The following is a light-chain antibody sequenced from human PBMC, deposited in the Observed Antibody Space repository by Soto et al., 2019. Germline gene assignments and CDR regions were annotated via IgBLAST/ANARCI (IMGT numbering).Light chain of an antibody. Sequence: QSALTQPASVSGSPGQSITISCTGTSSDVGGYKYVSWYQQYPGKAPKLMMYEVSNRPSGVSNRFSGSKSGNTASLTISGFQAEDEADYYCSSYTSSSPCVFGTGTKLTVL. J-gene: IGLJ1*01. CDR1: SSDVGGYKY. CDR2: EVS. V-gene: IGLV2-14*01. CDR3: SSYTSSSPCV.